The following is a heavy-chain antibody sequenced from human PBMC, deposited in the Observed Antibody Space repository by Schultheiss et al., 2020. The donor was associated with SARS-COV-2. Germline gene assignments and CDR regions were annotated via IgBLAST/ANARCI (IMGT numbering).Heavy chain of an antibody. CDR2: ISSSSSYI. V-gene: IGHV3-21*01. CDR1: GFTFSSYW. Sequence: GGSLRLSCAASGFTFSSYWMSWVRQAPGKGLEWVSSISSSSSYIYYADSVKGRFTISRDNAKNTLYLQMNSLRAEDTAVYYCARAGAYYDSSGYQSDAFDIWGQGTMVTVSS. D-gene: IGHD3-22*01. CDR3: ARAGAYYDSSGYQSDAFDI. J-gene: IGHJ3*02.